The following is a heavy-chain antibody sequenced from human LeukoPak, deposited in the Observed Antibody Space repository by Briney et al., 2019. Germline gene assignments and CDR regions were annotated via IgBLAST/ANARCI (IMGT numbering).Heavy chain of an antibody. D-gene: IGHD6-6*01. CDR1: GFTFSSYG. CDR3: AKGGSSQYYYYMDV. J-gene: IGHJ6*03. Sequence: PGGSLRLSCAASGFTFSSYGMHWVRQAPGKGLEWVTFMRYDGSNKYYADSVKGRFTIYRDNSKNTLYLQMNSVRPEDTAVYYCAKGGSSQYYYYMDVWGKGTTVTVSS. V-gene: IGHV3-30*02. CDR2: MRYDGSNK.